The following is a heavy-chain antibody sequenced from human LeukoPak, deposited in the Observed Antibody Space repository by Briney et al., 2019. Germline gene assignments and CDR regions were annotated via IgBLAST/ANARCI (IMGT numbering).Heavy chain of an antibody. Sequence: WASVEVSCKASGYTFTSYGISWVRQAPGQGLEWMGWISAYNGNTNYAQKLQGRVTMTTDTSTSTAYMELRSLRSDDTAVYYCARDFRYCSSTSCPTDYWGQGTLVTVSS. V-gene: IGHV1-18*04. CDR3: ARDFRYCSSTSCPTDY. CDR1: GYTFTSYG. CDR2: ISAYNGNT. D-gene: IGHD2-2*01. J-gene: IGHJ4*02.